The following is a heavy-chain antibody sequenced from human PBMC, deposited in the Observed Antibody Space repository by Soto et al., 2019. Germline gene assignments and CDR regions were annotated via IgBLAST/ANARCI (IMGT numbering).Heavy chain of an antibody. CDR1: GFTFSSYG. CDR2: ISYDGSNK. J-gene: IGHJ4*02. Sequence: QVQLVESGGGVVQPGRSLRLSCAASGFTFSSYGMHWVRQAPGKGLEWVAVISYDGSNKYYADSVKGRFTISRDNSKNTLYLQMNSMRAEDTDVYYCARSGGRFLEWLLDWGQGTLVTVSS. V-gene: IGHV3-30*03. D-gene: IGHD3-3*01. CDR3: ARSGGRFLEWLLD.